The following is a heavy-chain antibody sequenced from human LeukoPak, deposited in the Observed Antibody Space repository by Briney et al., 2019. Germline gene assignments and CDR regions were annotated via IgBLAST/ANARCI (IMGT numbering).Heavy chain of an antibody. J-gene: IGHJ4*02. D-gene: IGHD2-8*01. CDR3: AISALGYCTNGVCPPDY. CDR2: IWYDGSNK. Sequence: GGSLRLSCAASGFTFSSYGMHWVRQAPGKGLEWVAVIWYDGSNKYYADSVKGRFTISRDNSKNTLYLQMNSLRAEDTAAYYCAISALGYCTNGVCPPDYWGQGTLVTVSS. V-gene: IGHV3-33*01. CDR1: GFTFSSYG.